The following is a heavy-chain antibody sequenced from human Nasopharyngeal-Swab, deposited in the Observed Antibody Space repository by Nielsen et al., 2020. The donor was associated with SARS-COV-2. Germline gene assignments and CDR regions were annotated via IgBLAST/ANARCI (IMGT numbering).Heavy chain of an antibody. D-gene: IGHD2-2*03. Sequence: GESLKISCAASGFTFSNAWMSWVRQAPGKGLEWVANIKQDGSEKYYVDSVKGRFTISRDNAKNSLYLQMNSLRAEDTAVYYCARVEGGYCSSTSCFSYYFDYWGQGTLVTVSS. V-gene: IGHV3-7*01. CDR2: IKQDGSEK. J-gene: IGHJ4*02. CDR3: ARVEGGYCSSTSCFSYYFDY. CDR1: GFTFSNAW.